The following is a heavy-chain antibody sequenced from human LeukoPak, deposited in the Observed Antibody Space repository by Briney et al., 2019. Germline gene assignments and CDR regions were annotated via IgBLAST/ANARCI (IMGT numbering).Heavy chain of an antibody. Sequence: GGSLRLSCAASGFTFIDAWMSWVRHAARKGLKWVGRISDKTNGGTTEYAGPVKGRFTISRDDSEKTLYLQMNSLKTEDTAVYYCVPSPRIPLRDWGQGTLVTVSS. D-gene: IGHD2-15*01. V-gene: IGHV3-15*01. CDR3: VPSPRIPLRD. J-gene: IGHJ4*02. CDR2: ISDKTNGGTT. CDR1: GFTFIDAW.